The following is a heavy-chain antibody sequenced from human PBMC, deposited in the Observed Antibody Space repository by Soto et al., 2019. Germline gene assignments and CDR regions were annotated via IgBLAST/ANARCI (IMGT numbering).Heavy chain of an antibody. D-gene: IGHD1-26*01. V-gene: IGHV3-15*07. CDR1: GFTFSNAW. CDR3: TWKGADFDD. J-gene: IGHJ4*02. Sequence: GGSLRLSCAASGFTFSNAWMNWVRQAPGKGLEWVGRIKSKTHGGTTDYAAPVKGRFTISRDDSKNTLYLQMNSLKTEDTAVYYCTWKGADFDDWGQGTLVTVSS. CDR2: IKSKTHGGTT.